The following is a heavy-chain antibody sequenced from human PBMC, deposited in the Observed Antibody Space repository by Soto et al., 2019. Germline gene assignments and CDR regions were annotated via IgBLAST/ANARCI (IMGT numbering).Heavy chain of an antibody. CDR3: ARRNYYGSDYYYYMDV. V-gene: IGHV3-48*01. J-gene: IGHJ6*03. CDR2: ISSSSSTI. D-gene: IGHD3-10*01. Sequence: PGGSLRLSCAASGFTFSSYSMNWVRQAPGKGLEWVSYISSSSSTIYYADSVKGRFTISRDNAKNSLYLQMNSLRAEDTAVYYCARRNYYGSDYYYYMDVWGKGTTVTVSS. CDR1: GFTFSSYS.